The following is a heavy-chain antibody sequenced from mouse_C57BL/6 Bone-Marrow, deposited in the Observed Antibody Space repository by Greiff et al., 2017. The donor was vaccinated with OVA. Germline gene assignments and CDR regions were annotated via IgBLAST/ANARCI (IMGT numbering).Heavy chain of an antibody. D-gene: IGHD1-1*01. CDR2: INYDGSST. CDR3: ARVDLYYYGSSPFDY. Sequence: EVKLVESEGGLVQPGSSMKLSCTASGFTFSDYYMAWVRQVPEKGLEWVANINYDGSSTYYLDSLKSRFIISRDNAKNSLYLQMSSLKSEDTATYYCARVDLYYYGSSPFDYWGQGTTLTVSS. CDR1: GFTFSDYY. J-gene: IGHJ2*01. V-gene: IGHV5-16*01.